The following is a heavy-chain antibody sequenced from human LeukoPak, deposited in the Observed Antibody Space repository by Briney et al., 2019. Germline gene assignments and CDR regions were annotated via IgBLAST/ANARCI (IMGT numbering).Heavy chain of an antibody. J-gene: IGHJ4*02. Sequence: KPGGSLRLSCAASGFTLSSYSMNWVRQAPGKGLEWVSSISSSSSYIYYADSVKGRFTISRDNAKNSLYLQMNSLRAEDTAVYYCARDEGITGTALNYWGQGTLVTVSS. V-gene: IGHV3-21*01. D-gene: IGHD1-20*01. CDR3: ARDEGITGTALNY. CDR1: GFTLSSYS. CDR2: ISSSSSYI.